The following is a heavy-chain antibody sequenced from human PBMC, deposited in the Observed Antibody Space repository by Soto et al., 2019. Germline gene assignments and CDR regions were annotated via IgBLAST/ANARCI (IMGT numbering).Heavy chain of an antibody. Sequence: QVELQESGPGLVKPSGTLSLTCAVSGGSISTXXXXXXXXXXXXXXXEWIGEVHHTGNTNYSPSLKSRVTMSLDESRNQFSLSLTSVTAADTXVYYCARERGAGTYQGFDYWGQGTLVTVSS. V-gene: IGHV4-4*02. CDR2: VHHTGNT. CDR3: ARERGAGTYQGFDY. J-gene: IGHJ4*02. CDR1: GGSISTXXX. D-gene: IGHD2-2*01.